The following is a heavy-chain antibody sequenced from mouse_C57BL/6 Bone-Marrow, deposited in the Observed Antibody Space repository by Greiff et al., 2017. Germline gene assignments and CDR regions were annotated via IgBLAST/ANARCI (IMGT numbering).Heavy chain of an antibody. CDR1: GYTFTDYN. CDR3: AGGWDWYFDV. Sequence: VQLQQSGPELVKPGASVKIPCKASGYTFTDYNMDWVKQSPGNSLEWIGDINPNNGGTIYNQKFKGKATLTVDKSSSTAYMELRSLTAEDTAVYYCAGGWDWYFDVWGTGTTVTVTA. V-gene: IGHV1-18*01. J-gene: IGHJ1*03. CDR2: INPNNGGT.